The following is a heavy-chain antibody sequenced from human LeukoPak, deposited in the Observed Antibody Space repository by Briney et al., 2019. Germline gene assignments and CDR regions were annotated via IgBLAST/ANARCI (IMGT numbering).Heavy chain of an antibody. CDR3: AREAVTIFALVRTQTTKRPHRFDP. D-gene: IGHD3-3*01. Sequence: ASVKVSCKASGYTFTGYYMHWVRQAPGQGLEWMGWINPNSGGTNYAQKFQGRVTMTRDTSISTAYMELSSLRSEDTAVYYCAREAVTIFALVRTQTTKRPHRFDPWGQGTLVTVSS. CDR1: GYTFTGYY. CDR2: INPNSGGT. J-gene: IGHJ5*02. V-gene: IGHV1-2*02.